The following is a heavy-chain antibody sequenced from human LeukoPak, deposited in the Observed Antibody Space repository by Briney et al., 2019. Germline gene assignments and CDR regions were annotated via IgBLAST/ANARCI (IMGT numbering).Heavy chain of an antibody. CDR2: IKQDGSEK. D-gene: IGHD5-18*01. J-gene: IGHJ4*02. V-gene: IGHV3-7*01. CDR1: GFTFSSYW. Sequence: GGSLRLSCAASGFTFSSYWMSWVRQAPGKGLEWVANIKQDGSEKYYVDSVKGRFTISRDNAKNSLYLQMNSLRAEDTAVYYCASFEDTAMVVKEDYWGQGTLVTVSS. CDR3: ASFEDTAMVVKEDY.